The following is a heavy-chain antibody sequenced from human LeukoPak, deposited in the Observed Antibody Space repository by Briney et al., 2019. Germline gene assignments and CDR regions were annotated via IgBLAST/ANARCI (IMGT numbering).Heavy chain of an antibody. CDR2: IYYSGST. J-gene: IGHJ4*02. Sequence: PSETLSLTCTVSGGSISSGDYYWSWIRQPPGKGLEWIGYIYYSGSTYYNSSLKSRVTISVDTSKNQFSLKLSSVTAADTAVYYCARDLYSSGWDIWGQGTLVTVSS. CDR3: ARDLYSSGWDI. D-gene: IGHD6-19*01. V-gene: IGHV4-30-4*01. CDR1: GGSISSGDYY.